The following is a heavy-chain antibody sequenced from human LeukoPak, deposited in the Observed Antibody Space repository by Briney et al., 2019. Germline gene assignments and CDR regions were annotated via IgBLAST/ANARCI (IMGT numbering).Heavy chain of an antibody. Sequence: GGSLRLSCAASGFTFSSYAMSWVRQAPGKGLEWVSAISGSGGSTYYADSVKGRFTISRDNSKNTLYLQMNSLRAEDTAVYYCAKSPGIVVVVAATRYFDYWGQGTLVTVPS. J-gene: IGHJ4*02. CDR3: AKSPGIVVVVAATRYFDY. CDR2: ISGSGGST. V-gene: IGHV3-23*01. D-gene: IGHD2-15*01. CDR1: GFTFSSYA.